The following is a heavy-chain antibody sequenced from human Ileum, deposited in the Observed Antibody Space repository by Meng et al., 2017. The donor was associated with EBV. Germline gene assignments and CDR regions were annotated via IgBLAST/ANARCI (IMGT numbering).Heavy chain of an antibody. D-gene: IGHD3-22*01. CDR2: IHHTEST. V-gene: IGHV4-4*02. Sequence: GQLQESGPGLGKPSGTLSLTCAVSGGSISSSNWWSWVRQAPGKGLEWIGEIHHTESTNYNPSLKSRVTISVDKSKNQFSLKLSSVTAADTAVYYCARESYSDSSGYYSLDYWGQGSLVTVFS. CDR3: ARESYSDSSGYYSLDY. CDR1: GGSISSSNW. J-gene: IGHJ4*02.